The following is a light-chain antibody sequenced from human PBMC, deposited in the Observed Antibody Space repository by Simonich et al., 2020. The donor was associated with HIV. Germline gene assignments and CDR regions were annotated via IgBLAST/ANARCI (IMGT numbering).Light chain of an antibody. V-gene: IGLV4-60*03. CDR2: LEGSGSY. CDR1: RGHSSYI. CDR3: ETWDSNTWV. Sequence: QPVLTQSSSASASLGSSVKLTCTLNRGHSSYIIAWHQQQPGKAHRYLMKLEGSGSYNKGGEVPERFSGSSSGADRYLTISNLQSEDEADYYCETWDSNTWVFGGGTKLTVL. J-gene: IGLJ3*02.